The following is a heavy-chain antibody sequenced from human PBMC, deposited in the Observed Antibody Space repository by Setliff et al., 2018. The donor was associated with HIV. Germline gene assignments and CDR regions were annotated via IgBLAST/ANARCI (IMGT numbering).Heavy chain of an antibody. J-gene: IGHJ3*02. V-gene: IGHV3-23*01. Sequence: LRLSCAASGFTFSNYAMTWVRQAPGKGLEWVSAISGSGGGTYYTDSVKGRFTISRDNSKNTLYLQMNSLRAEDTAVYYCAKDLYYYDDSGYYDAFDIWGQGTMVTVSS. CDR1: GFTFSNYA. CDR2: ISGSGGGT. CDR3: AKDLYYYDDSGYYDAFDI. D-gene: IGHD3-22*01.